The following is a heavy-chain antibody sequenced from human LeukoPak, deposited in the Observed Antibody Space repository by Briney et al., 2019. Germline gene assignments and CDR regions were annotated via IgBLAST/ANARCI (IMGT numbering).Heavy chain of an antibody. CDR2: IYYSGST. D-gene: IGHD5/OR15-5a*01. V-gene: IGHV4-59*01. J-gene: IGHJ6*02. CDR1: GGSISSYY. CDR3: ARVSVFREANYGMDV. Sequence: PSETLSLTCTVSGGSISSYYWSWIRQPPGKGLEWIGYIYYSGSTNYNPSLKSRVTISVDTSKNQFSLKLSSVTAADTAVYYCARVSVFREANYGMDVWGQGTTVTVSS.